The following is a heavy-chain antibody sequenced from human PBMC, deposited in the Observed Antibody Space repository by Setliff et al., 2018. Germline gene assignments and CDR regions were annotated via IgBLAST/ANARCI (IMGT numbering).Heavy chain of an antibody. CDR2: IGPYNGKT. V-gene: IGHV1-18*01. CDR3: ARNIMIFGVLNTAEYFQH. J-gene: IGHJ1*01. D-gene: IGHD3-3*01. Sequence: ASVKVSCKASGYTFTRYGISWVRQAPGKGFEWMGWIGPYNGKTNYAQKFQGRVTMTTDTSTSTAYMDLRSLRSDDTAVYYCARNIMIFGVLNTAEYFQHWGQGTLVTVSS. CDR1: GYTFTRYG.